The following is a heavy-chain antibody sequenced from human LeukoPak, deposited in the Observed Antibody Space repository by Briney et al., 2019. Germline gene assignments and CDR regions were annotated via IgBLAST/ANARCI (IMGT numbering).Heavy chain of an antibody. D-gene: IGHD3-10*01. J-gene: IGHJ4*02. CDR2: ISYDGSNK. CDR3: ARVPPLARSLYYYGSGSYSYYLDY. CDR1: GFTFSSYA. Sequence: PGRSLRLSCAASGFTFSSYAMHWVRQAPGKGLEWVAVISYDGSNKYYADSVKGRFTISRDNAKNSLYLQMNSLRAEDTAVYYCARVPPLARSLYYYGSGSYSYYLDYWGQGTLVTVSS. V-gene: IGHV3-30*04.